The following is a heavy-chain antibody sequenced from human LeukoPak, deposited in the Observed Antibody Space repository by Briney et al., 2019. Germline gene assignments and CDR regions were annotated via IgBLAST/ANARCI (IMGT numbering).Heavy chain of an antibody. Sequence: PGGSLRLSCAASGFIFGNHAMSWVRQAPGKGLEWVSAIGLSGDNAYYADSVKGRFTISRDNSKNTLSLQMNSLRAEDTAVYYCASYSTRNYWGQGTLVTVSS. J-gene: IGHJ4*02. V-gene: IGHV3-23*01. CDR1: GFIFGNHA. CDR3: ASYSTRNY. D-gene: IGHD2-2*01. CDR2: IGLSGDNA.